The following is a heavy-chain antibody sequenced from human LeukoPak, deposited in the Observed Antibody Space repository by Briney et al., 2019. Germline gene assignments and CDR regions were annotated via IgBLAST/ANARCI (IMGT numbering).Heavy chain of an antibody. J-gene: IGHJ4*02. D-gene: IGHD3-9*01. CDR3: ARDRDILTGLYYFDY. V-gene: IGHV3-33*01. CDR1: GFTFSSYG. CDR2: IWYDGSNK. Sequence: SGGSLRLSCAASGFTFSSYGMHWVRQAPGKGLEWVAVIWYDGSNKYYADSVKGRFTISRDNSKNTLYLQMNSLRAEDTAVYYCARDRDILTGLYYFDYWGQGTLVTVSS.